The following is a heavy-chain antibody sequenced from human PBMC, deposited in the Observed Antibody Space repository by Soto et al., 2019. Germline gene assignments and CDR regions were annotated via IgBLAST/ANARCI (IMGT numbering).Heavy chain of an antibody. CDR2: ISSSSSYI. V-gene: IGHV3-21*04. CDR3: AKDRRIVVDTFDY. CDR1: GFTFSSYS. D-gene: IGHD3-22*01. Sequence: EVQLVESGGGLVKPGGSLRLSCAASGFTFSSYSMNWVRQAPGKGLEWVSSISSSSSYIYYADSVKGRFTISRDNSKNTLYLQMNSLRAEDTAVYYCAKDRRIVVDTFDYWGQGTLVTVSS. J-gene: IGHJ4*02.